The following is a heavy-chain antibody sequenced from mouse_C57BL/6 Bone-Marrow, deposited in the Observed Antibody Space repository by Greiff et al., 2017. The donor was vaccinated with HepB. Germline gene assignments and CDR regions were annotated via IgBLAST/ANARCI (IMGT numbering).Heavy chain of an antibody. D-gene: IGHD6-1*01. CDR1: GYTFTSYW. Sequence: VQLQQPGAELVRPGTSVKLSCKASGYTFTSYWMHWVKQRPGQGLEWIGVIDPSDSYTNYNQKFKGKPTLTVDTSSSTAYMQLSSLTSEDSAVYYCAREGASLAMDYWGQGTSVTVSS. CDR2: IDPSDSYT. CDR3: AREGASLAMDY. V-gene: IGHV1-59*01. J-gene: IGHJ4*01.